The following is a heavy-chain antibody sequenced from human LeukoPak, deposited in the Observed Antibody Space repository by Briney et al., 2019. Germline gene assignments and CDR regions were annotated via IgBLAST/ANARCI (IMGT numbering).Heavy chain of an antibody. CDR2: INHSGST. CDR3: ARTGVFQRRVDY. Sequence: PSETLSLTCTVSGGSVSSGSYYWSWVRQPPGKGLEWIGEINHSGSTNYNPSLKSRVTISVDTSKNQFSLKLSSVTAADTAVYYCARTGVFQRRVDYWGQGTLVTVSS. CDR1: GGSVSSGSYY. J-gene: IGHJ4*02. D-gene: IGHD3-10*01. V-gene: IGHV4-61*01.